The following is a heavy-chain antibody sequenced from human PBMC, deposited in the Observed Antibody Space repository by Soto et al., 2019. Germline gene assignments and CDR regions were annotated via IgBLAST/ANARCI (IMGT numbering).Heavy chain of an antibody. J-gene: IGHJ4*02. D-gene: IGHD2-21*02. CDR1: GGSIRSYY. CDR3: ARGLLAYCGGDCALFDS. Sequence: PSETLSLTCTVSGGSIRSYYWSWIRQPPGKGLEWIGYIYYSGSTKYNPSLKSLVTISVDSSKNQFSLKVDSVTAADTAVYYCARGLLAYCGGDCALFDSWGQGIMVTVSS. V-gene: IGHV4-59*12. CDR2: IYYSGST.